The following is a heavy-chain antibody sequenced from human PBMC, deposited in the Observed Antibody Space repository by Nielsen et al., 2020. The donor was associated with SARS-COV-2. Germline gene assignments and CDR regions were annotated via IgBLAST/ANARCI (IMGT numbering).Heavy chain of an antibody. CDR2: INWSGDNT. D-gene: IGHD3-10*01. CDR1: GFTFDAYG. Sequence: GESLKISCAASGFTFDAYGMSWVRQAPGKGLEWVSGINWSGDNTGYADSMKGRFTISRDNAKNSLFLQMNSLRAEDTAFYYCARGGVLWFAELPDYWGQGTLVTVSS. CDR3: ARGGVLWFAELPDY. J-gene: IGHJ4*02. V-gene: IGHV3-20*04.